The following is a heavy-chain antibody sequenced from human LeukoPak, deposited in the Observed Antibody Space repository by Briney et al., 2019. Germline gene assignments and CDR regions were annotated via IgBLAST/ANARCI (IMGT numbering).Heavy chain of an antibody. D-gene: IGHD3-10*01. CDR2: INHSGGT. CDR3: ARGVDYYGV. CDR1: GGSFSGYS. J-gene: IGHJ4*02. V-gene: IGHV4-34*01. Sequence: PSETLSLTCAVYGGSFSGYSWNWIRQPPVKGLEWIGEINHSGGTNYNPSLKSRVTISVDTSKKQFSLKLSSVTAADTAVYYRARGVDYYGVWGQGTLVTVSS.